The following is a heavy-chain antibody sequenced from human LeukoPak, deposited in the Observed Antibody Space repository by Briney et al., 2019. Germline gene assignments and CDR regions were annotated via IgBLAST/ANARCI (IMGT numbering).Heavy chain of an antibody. V-gene: IGHV4-39*07. J-gene: IGHJ4*02. D-gene: IGHD1-26*01. Sequence: SETLSLTCTVSGGSISSSSYYWGWIRQPPGKGLEWIGSIYYSGSTYYNPSLKSRVTISVDTSKNQFSLKLSSVTAADTAMYYCARGQFWRGSEIRVWGRGTLVTVSS. CDR2: IYYSGST. CDR1: GGSISSSSYY. CDR3: ARGQFWRGSEIRV.